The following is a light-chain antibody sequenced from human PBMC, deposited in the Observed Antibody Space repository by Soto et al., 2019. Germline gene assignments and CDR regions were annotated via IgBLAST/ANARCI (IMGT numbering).Light chain of an antibody. V-gene: IGLV2-8*01. CDR1: SSDVGAYKY. J-gene: IGLJ3*02. Sequence: QSALTQPPSASGSPGQSVTISCTGTSSDVGAYKYVSWYQQYPGKAPKLMIYEVTKRPSGVPDRFSGSKSGNTASLTVSGLQAADEADYYCTSYVGSDIWVFGGGTKLTFL. CDR3: TSYVGSDIWV. CDR2: EVT.